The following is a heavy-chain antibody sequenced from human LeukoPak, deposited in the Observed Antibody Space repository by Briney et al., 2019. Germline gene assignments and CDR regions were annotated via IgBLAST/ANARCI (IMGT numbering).Heavy chain of an antibody. CDR3: ARGQQLVQGLFDY. D-gene: IGHD6-13*01. CDR2: IYYSGST. Sequence: PSETLSLTCTVSGGSISSYYWSWIRQPPGKGLEWIGYIYYSGSTNYNPSLKSRVTISVDTSKNQFSLKLSSVTAADTAVYYCARGQQLVQGLFDYWGQGTLVTVSS. J-gene: IGHJ4*02. V-gene: IGHV4-59*08. CDR1: GGSISSYY.